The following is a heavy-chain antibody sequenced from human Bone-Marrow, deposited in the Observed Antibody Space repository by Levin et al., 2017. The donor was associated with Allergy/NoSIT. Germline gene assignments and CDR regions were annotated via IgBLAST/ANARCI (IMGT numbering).Heavy chain of an antibody. J-gene: IGHJ6*02. V-gene: IGHV4-31*03. CDR3: ARVNVYRPYFYYGVDV. Sequence: SETLSLTCTVSGDSISSGGYYWSWIRQHPGKGLEWIGYIYHSGSSDYSPSLKSRLTTAIDTSKNQFSRQLTSVTAADTGVYYCARVNVYRPYFYYGVDVWGRGTTVTVSS. D-gene: IGHD5/OR15-5a*01. CDR1: GDSISSGGYY. CDR2: IYHSGSS.